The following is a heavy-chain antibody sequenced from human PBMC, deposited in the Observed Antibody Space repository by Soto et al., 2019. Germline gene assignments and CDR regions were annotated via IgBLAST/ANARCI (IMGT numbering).Heavy chain of an antibody. CDR2: INAYNGNT. CDR1: GYTFTSYG. Sequence: ASVKVSCKASGYTFTSYGISWVRQAPGQGLEWMGWINAYNGNTNYAQKLQGRVTITTDTSASTAYMELSSLRSEDTAVYYCARGANWVDIWGQGTMVTVSS. V-gene: IGHV1-18*01. D-gene: IGHD7-27*01. J-gene: IGHJ3*02. CDR3: ARGANWVDI.